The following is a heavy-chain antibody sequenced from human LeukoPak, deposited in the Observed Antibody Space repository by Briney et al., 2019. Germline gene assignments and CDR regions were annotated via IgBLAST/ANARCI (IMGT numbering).Heavy chain of an antibody. J-gene: IGHJ4*02. CDR2: ISSSGSTI. D-gene: IGHD6-19*01. Sequence: GGSLRLSCAASGFTFSSYEMNWVRQAPGKGLEWVSYISSSGSTIYYADSVKGRFTISRDNAKNSLHLQMNSLRAEDTAVYYCAREEGYSSGSYGGGYWGQGTLVTVAS. CDR3: AREEGYSSGSYGGGY. CDR1: GFTFSSYE. V-gene: IGHV3-48*03.